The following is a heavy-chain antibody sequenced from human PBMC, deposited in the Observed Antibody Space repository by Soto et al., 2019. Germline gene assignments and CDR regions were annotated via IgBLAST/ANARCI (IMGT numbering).Heavy chain of an antibody. CDR2: IIPIFGTA. V-gene: IGHV1-69*13. CDR1: GGTFSSYA. CDR3: ARSRGAYDILTGSRPPYYYYGMDV. D-gene: IGHD3-9*01. J-gene: IGHJ6*02. Sequence: SVKVSCKASGGTFSSYAISWVRQAPGQGLEWMGGIIPIFGTANYAQKFQGRVTITADESTSTAYMELSSLRSEDTAVYYCARSRGAYDILTGSRPPYYYYGMDVWGQGTTVTVSS.